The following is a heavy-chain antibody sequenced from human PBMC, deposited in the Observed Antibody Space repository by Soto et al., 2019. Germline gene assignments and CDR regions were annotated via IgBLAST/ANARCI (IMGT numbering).Heavy chain of an antibody. D-gene: IGHD2-8*01. V-gene: IGHV1-18*01. CDR2: ISTSRGNT. J-gene: IGHJ4*02. CDR1: GYTFTDHS. CDR3: ARDRTNFLDY. Sequence: QVPLVQSGSEVEKPGASVKLSCKASGYTFTDHSLSWVRLAPGQGLEWMGWISTSRGNTNFAQKFQGRLTLTTDTSTTTAYMELKSLRSHDTAVYYCARDRTNFLDYWGQGILVTVSS.